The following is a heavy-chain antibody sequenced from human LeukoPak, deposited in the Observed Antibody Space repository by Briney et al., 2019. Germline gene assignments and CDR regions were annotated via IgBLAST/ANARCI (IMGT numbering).Heavy chain of an antibody. V-gene: IGHV3-7*04. CDR3: ARDPSVLDYFDY. CDR2: IKEDGSEK. CDR1: GFTFSSYY. D-gene: IGHD2/OR15-2a*01. J-gene: IGHJ4*02. Sequence: PGGSLRLSCSAAGFTFSSYYMSWVRQAPGKGLEWVANIKEDGSEKYYVDSVKGRFTISRDNAKNSLYLQLNSLGAEDTAVYYCARDPSVLDYFDYWGQGTLVTASS.